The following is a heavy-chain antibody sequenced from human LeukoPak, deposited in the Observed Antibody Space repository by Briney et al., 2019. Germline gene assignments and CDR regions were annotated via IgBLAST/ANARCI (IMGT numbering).Heavy chain of an antibody. Sequence: GASVKVSCTASGYTFIDYAIHWVRQAPGQSLEWVGWISRGNDDTKYSQKFQGRDTITKDTSANTVYMELSSLRSEDTAVYYCARDWAPGSSPLDPWGQGTLVTVSS. CDR2: ISRGNDDT. V-gene: IGHV1-3*01. D-gene: IGHD3-10*01. CDR3: ARDWAPGSSPLDP. J-gene: IGHJ5*02. CDR1: GYTFIDYA.